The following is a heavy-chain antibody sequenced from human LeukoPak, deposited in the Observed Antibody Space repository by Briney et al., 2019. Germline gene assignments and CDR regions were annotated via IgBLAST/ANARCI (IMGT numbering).Heavy chain of an antibody. CDR3: ARDFRL. CDR2: ISYDGSNK. J-gene: IGHJ4*02. Sequence: PGGSLRLSCAASGFTFSSYAMHWVRQAPGKGLEWVAVISYDGSNKYYADSVKGRFTISRDNSKNTLYLQMNSLRAEDTAAYYCARDFRLWGQGTLVTVSS. CDR1: GFTFSSYA. V-gene: IGHV3-30*04.